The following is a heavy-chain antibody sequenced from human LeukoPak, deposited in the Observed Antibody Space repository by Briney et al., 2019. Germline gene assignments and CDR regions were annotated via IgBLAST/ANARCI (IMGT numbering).Heavy chain of an antibody. V-gene: IGHV3-23*01. J-gene: IGHJ4*02. D-gene: IGHD2-15*01. CDR3: AKRYSVDY. CDR2: IGGSGAYT. CDR1: GFSFSNYA. Sequence: PGGSLRLSCAASGFSFSNYAMNWVRQTPGRGLEWVAAIGGSGAYTNHADSVQGRLTISRDNSKNTLYLQMSGLRVEDTAVYYCAKRYSVDYWGQGTLVTVSS.